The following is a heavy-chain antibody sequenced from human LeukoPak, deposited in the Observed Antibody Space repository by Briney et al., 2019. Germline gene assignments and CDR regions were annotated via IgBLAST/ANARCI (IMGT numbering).Heavy chain of an antibody. V-gene: IGHV3-23*01. J-gene: IGHJ4*02. CDR3: AKDPRGGYDYLFDC. CDR2: ISGRGGST. D-gene: IGHD5-12*01. Sequence: PGGSLRLSCAASGFTLSSYAMNWVRQAPGKGLEWVSVISGRGGSTNYADSVKGRFTISRDSSKNTLYLQMDSLRAEDTAVYYCAKDPRGGYDYLFDCWGQGTLVTVSS. CDR1: GFTLSSYA.